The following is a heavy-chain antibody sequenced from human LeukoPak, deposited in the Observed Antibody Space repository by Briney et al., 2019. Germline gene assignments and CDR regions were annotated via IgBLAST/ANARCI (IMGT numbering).Heavy chain of an antibody. J-gene: IGHJ4*02. V-gene: IGHV4-59*01. CDR3: ARGWGFFDY. Sequence: SETLSLTCTVSGGSISSYYWSWIRQPPGKGLEWIGYIYYSGSTNYKPSLKSRVTISVDTSKNQFSLKLSSVTAADTAVYYCARGWGFFDYWGQGTLVTVSS. D-gene: IGHD7-27*01. CDR1: GGSISSYY. CDR2: IYYSGST.